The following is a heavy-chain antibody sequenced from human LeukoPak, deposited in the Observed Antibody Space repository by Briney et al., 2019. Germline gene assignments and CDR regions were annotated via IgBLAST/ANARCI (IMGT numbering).Heavy chain of an antibody. CDR3: ARDAAPYCDSDCYVLDI. V-gene: IGHV6-1*01. D-gene: IGHD2-21*01. CDR2: TYYNSKWYN. CDR1: GDSVSTNSAA. J-gene: IGHJ3*02. Sequence: SQTLSLTCAISGDSVSTNSAAWNWIRQSPSRGLEWLGRTYYNSKWYNDYAVFVRSRITINPDTSNNQFSLQLNSVSPDDTAVYYCARDAAPYCDSDCYVLDIWGQGTMVTVSS.